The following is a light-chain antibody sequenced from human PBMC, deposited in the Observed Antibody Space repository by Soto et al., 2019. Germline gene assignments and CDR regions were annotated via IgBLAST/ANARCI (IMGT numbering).Light chain of an antibody. CDR2: KAS. Sequence: DIQMTQSPSTLSASVGDRVTITCRASQSISHWLAWYQQKPGKAPKLLIYKASSLQGGVPSRLSGSGSGTEFTITISSLRPDDFATYCCQRYDSYSRTFRQGTKVEIK. CDR3: QRYDSYSRT. CDR1: QSISHW. V-gene: IGKV1-5*03. J-gene: IGKJ1*01.